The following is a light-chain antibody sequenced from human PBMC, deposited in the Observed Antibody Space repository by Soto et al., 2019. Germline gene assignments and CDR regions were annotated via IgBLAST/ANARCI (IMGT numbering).Light chain of an antibody. CDR2: GAS. CDR3: QQYNNWPWT. CDR1: QSISSD. V-gene: IGKV3-15*01. J-gene: IGKJ1*01. Sequence: TQSPATLAVSPGERATLSCRASQSISSDLGWYQQKPGQAPRLLIYGASTRATGIPARFSGSGSGTEFTLTISSLQSEDFAVYYCQQYNNWPWTFGQGTKVDIK.